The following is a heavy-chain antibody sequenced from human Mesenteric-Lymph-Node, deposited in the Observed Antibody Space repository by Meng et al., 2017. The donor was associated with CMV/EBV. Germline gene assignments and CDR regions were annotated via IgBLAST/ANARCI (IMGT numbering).Heavy chain of an antibody. Sequence: LSLTCAASGFTFSTYSMNWVRQAPGKGLECISYISSSSSNIYYADSVKGRFTISRDNGKNSLYLQMSSLRVEDTAVYYCLTGHYSAWGQGTLVTVSS. CDR3: LTGHYSA. J-gene: IGHJ5*02. D-gene: IGHD2-21*01. V-gene: IGHV3-48*04. CDR2: ISSSSSNI. CDR1: GFTFSTYS.